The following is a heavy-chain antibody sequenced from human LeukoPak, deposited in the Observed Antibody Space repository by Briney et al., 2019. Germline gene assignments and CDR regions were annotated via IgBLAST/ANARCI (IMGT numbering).Heavy chain of an antibody. J-gene: IGHJ4*02. CDR3: ARLVTLVSAGTVDY. CDR1: GFTFSDYW. CDR2: ISSSGSTM. Sequence: GGSLRLSCAASGFTFSDYWMSFFRQAPGKGLEWISYISSSGSTMLYADSVKGRVTISRDNAKKSLYLQMNSLRVEDTAVYYCARLVTLVSAGTVDYWGQGTLVTVSS. V-gene: IGHV3-11*01. D-gene: IGHD6-13*01.